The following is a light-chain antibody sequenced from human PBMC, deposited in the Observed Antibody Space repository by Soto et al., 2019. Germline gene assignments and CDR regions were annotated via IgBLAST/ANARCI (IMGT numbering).Light chain of an antibody. CDR3: QQYNNWPPWT. CDR2: DAS. J-gene: IGKJ1*01. CDR1: QSVSNN. V-gene: IGKV3-15*01. Sequence: ILMTQSPATLSVSPGERATLSCRASQSVSNNLAWYQQKPGQAPRLLIYDASTRATGIRARSSGSGSGTECPLTVGGLHSEDFAVDYYQQYNNWPPWTFGQGTKVDIK.